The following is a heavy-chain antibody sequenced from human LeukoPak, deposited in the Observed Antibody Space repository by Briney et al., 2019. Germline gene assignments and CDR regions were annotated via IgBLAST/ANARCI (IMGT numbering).Heavy chain of an antibody. Sequence: GGSLRLSCAASGFTVNSNYMSWVRQAPGKGLEWVSVIYNGGTTYYADSVKGRFTISRDDSKNTLFLQMNSLRAEDTAVYYCARGGRAPYFDYWDQGTLVTVSS. CDR3: ARGGRAPYFDY. V-gene: IGHV3-53*01. J-gene: IGHJ4*02. CDR2: IYNGGTT. D-gene: IGHD6-13*01. CDR1: GFTVNSNY.